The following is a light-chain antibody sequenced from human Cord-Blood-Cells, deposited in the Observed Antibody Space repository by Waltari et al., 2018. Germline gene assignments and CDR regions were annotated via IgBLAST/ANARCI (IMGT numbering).Light chain of an antibody. Sequence: QYALPQPASVSGSPGPSITISCTGTRSDVGSYNLVYWYQQHPGKAPQLMFYEGSKRPSGFSNRSSGSKSVNTASLTISGLQAEDEAYYYCGSYAGSSTPWVFVGGTKLTVL. V-gene: IGLV2-23*01. J-gene: IGLJ3*02. CDR2: EGS. CDR3: GSYAGSSTPWV. CDR1: RSDVGSYNL.